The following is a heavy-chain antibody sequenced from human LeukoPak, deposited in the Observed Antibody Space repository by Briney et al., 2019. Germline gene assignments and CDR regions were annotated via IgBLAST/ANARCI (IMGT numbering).Heavy chain of an antibody. CDR1: GFTFDDYA. CDR2: ISWNSGSI. D-gene: IGHD3-10*01. V-gene: IGHV3-9*03. J-gene: IGHJ4*02. CDR3: AKDIRRYYGSGSHFDY. Sequence: SLRLSCAASGFTFDDYAMHWVRQAPGKGLEWVSGISWNSGSIGYADSVKGRFTISRGNAKNSLYLQMNSLRAEDMALYYCAKDIRRYYGSGSHFDYWGQGTLVTVSS.